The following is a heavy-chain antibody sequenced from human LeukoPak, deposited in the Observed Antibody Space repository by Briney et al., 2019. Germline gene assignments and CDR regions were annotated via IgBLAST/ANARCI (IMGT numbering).Heavy chain of an antibody. CDR3: AREPSYCSSTSCYWEFDY. CDR1: GGSISSYY. CDR2: IYTSGST. Sequence: PSETLSLTCTVSGGSISSYYWSWIRQPAGKGLEWIGRIYTSGSTNYNPSLKSRVTMSVDTSKNQFSLKLSSVTAADTAVCYCAREPSYCSSTSCYWEFDYWGQGTLVTVSS. J-gene: IGHJ4*02. V-gene: IGHV4-4*07. D-gene: IGHD2-2*01.